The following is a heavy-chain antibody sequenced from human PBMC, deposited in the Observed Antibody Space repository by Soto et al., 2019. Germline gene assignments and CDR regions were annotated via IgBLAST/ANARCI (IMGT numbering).Heavy chain of an antibody. CDR2: IYHSGST. Sequence: PSETLSLTCAVSGGSISSGGYSWSWIRQPPGKGLEWIGYIYHSGSTYYNPSLKSRVTISVDRSKNQFSLKLSSVTAADTAVYYCAKRGYYDSGEGPTETNTGAFDIWGQGAMVTVSS. V-gene: IGHV4-30-2*01. J-gene: IGHJ3*02. D-gene: IGHD3-22*01. CDR1: GGSISSGGYS. CDR3: AKRGYYDSGEGPTETNTGAFDI.